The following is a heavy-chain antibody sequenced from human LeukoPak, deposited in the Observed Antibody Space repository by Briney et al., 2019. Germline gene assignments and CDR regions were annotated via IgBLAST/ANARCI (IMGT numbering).Heavy chain of an antibody. D-gene: IGHD2-2*01. CDR2: IYHNGST. CDR3: ARYQGWGPRTFDY. J-gene: IGHJ4*02. V-gene: IGHV4-4*02. Sequence: PSGTLSLTCAVSGGSISSSNGWSWVRPPPGKGLEGIGEIYHNGSTNYNPSLKSRVTISVDKSKNQFPLKLSSVTAADTAVYYCARYQGWGPRTFDYWGQGTLVTVSS. CDR1: GGSISSSNG.